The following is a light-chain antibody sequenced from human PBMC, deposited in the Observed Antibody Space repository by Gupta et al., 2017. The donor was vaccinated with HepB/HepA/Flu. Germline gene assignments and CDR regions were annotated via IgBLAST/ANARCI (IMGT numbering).Light chain of an antibody. CDR3: QQDDNHPIT. J-gene: IGKJ5*01. Sequence: DIQMTQSPSSLSASVGDRVTITCQASQDISNYLNWYQQKPGKAPKLLIYDASNLETGVPSRFSGSGSGTDFTFTISSLQPEDIATYYCQQDDNHPITFGEGTRMEIK. CDR2: DAS. CDR1: QDISNY. V-gene: IGKV1-33*01.